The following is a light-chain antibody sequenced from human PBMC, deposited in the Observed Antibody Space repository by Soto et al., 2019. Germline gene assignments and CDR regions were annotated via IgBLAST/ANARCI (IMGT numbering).Light chain of an antibody. CDR1: HSVSSDY. CDR3: QQYGTSPRT. J-gene: IGKJ1*01. Sequence: EIVLTQSPGTLSLFPGERATLSCRASHSVSSDYLAWYQQKNGQAPRLLIHGASSRATGTPDRFSGSGSGKDFTLTISRLEPEDFAVYYCQQYGTSPRTFGQGTNVEIK. V-gene: IGKV3-20*01. CDR2: GAS.